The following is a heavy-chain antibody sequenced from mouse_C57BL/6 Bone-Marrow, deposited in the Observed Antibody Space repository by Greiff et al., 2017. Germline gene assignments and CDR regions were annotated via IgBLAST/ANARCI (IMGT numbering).Heavy chain of an antibody. D-gene: IGHD1-1*01. CDR1: GYTFTSHW. CDR2: IFPGSGST. J-gene: IGHJ3*01. CDR3: ARMDYYGSSYGFAY. Sequence: VQLQQSGPELVRPGASVKISCKAPGYTFTSHWMQWVRQRPGQGLEWIGEIFPGSGSTKYNEKFKGKATLTADKSSSTAYMQLNSLTSEDSAVYFCARMDYYGSSYGFAYWGQGTLVTVSA. V-gene: IGHV1-56*01.